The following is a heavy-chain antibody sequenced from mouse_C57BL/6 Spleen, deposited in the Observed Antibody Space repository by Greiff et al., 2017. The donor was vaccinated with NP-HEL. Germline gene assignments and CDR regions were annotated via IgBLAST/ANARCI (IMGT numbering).Heavy chain of an antibody. Sequence: EVQVVESGGGLVKPGGSLKLSCAASGFTFSDYGMHWVRQAPEKGLEWVAYISSGSSTIYYADTVKGRFTIPRDNAKNTLFLQMTSLRSEDTAMYYCAGGSSPAWCAYWGQGTLVTVSA. CDR1: GFTFSDYG. D-gene: IGHD1-1*01. CDR3: AGGSSPAWCAY. V-gene: IGHV5-17*01. J-gene: IGHJ3*01. CDR2: ISSGSSTI.